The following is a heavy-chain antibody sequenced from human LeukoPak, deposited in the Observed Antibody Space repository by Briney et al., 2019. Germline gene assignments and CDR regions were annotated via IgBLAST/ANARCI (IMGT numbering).Heavy chain of an antibody. CDR2: IYFSGST. CDR3: ARRDYLGLRWNRGWFDP. V-gene: IGHV4-59*12. CDR1: GGSISSYY. Sequence: PSETLSLTCTVSGGSISSYYWSWIRQPPGKGLEWIGYIYFSGSTDYNPSLKSRVSISVDTSKNQFSLKLSSVTAADTAVYYCARRDYLGLRWNRGWFDPWGQGTLVTVSS. D-gene: IGHD4-23*01. J-gene: IGHJ5*02.